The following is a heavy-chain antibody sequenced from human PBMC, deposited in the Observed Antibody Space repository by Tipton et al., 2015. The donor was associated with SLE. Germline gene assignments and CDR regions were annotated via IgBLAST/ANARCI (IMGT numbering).Heavy chain of an antibody. V-gene: IGHV3-30*18. J-gene: IGHJ4*02. CDR2: IWYDGSNK. D-gene: IGHD3-10*01. Sequence: SLRLSCAASGFTFSSYGMHWVRQAPGKGLEWVAVIWYDGSNKYYADSVKGRFTISRDNSKNTLYLQMNSLGAEDTAVYYCAKANTSGSGSLDYWGQGTLVTVSS. CDR1: GFTFSSYG. CDR3: AKANTSGSGSLDY.